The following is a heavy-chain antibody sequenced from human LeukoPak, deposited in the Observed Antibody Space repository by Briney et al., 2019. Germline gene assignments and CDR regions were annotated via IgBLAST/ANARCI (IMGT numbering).Heavy chain of an antibody. CDR1: GYTFTGYY. Sequence: ASVKVSCKASGYTFTGYYMHWVRPAPGQGLELMGWINPNSGGTNYAQKFQGRVTMTRDTSISTAYMELSRLRSDDTAVYYCAIPRYCSSTSCSLFDYWGQGTLVTVSS. CDR3: AIPRYCSSTSCSLFDY. J-gene: IGHJ4*02. V-gene: IGHV1-2*02. CDR2: INPNSGGT. D-gene: IGHD2-2*01.